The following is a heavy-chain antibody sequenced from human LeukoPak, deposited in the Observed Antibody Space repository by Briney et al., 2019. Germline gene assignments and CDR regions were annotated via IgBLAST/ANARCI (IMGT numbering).Heavy chain of an antibody. V-gene: IGHV3-66*01. CDR3: ARGQFYYGSGTFYPMDS. CDR2: IYSGGST. CDR1: RFTVSNNY. Sequence: GGSLRLSCAASRFTVSNNYIAWVRQAPGKGLEWVSVIYSGGSTYYAGSVKGRFSLSRDNSKNTLYLQMNSLTDEDTAVYHCARGQFYYGSGTFYPMDSWGQGTLVTVSS. J-gene: IGHJ4*02. D-gene: IGHD3-10*01.